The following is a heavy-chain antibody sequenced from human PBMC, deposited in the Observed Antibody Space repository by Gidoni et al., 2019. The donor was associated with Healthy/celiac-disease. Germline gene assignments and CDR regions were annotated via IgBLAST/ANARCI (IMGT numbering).Heavy chain of an antibody. CDR2: IYSGGST. D-gene: IGHD3-22*01. V-gene: IGHV3-66*01. J-gene: IGHJ4*02. CDR3: ARELYYYDSSGYYYGGYYFDY. CDR1: GFPVSSNY. Sequence: EVQLVESGGGLVQPGGSLRLSCAASGFPVSSNYMSWVRQAPGKGLEWVSVIYSGGSTYYADSVKGRFTISRDNSKNTLYLQMNSLRAEDTAVYYCARELYYYDSSGYYYGGYYFDYWGQGTLVTVSS.